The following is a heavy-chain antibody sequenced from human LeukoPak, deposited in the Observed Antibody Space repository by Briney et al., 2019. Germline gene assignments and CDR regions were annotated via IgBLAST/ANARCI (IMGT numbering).Heavy chain of an antibody. CDR2: VNLQGST. CDR1: GGSITSTNY. Sequence: PSGTLSLTCGVSGGSITSTNYWTWVRQPPGKGLEWIGEVNLQGSTNYNPSLMGRVAISVDMSENHISLQLTSVTAADTAVYYCAKDSTVSGSYYGMDIWGQGTTVTVSS. J-gene: IGHJ6*02. D-gene: IGHD3-3*01. V-gene: IGHV4-4*02. CDR3: AKDSTVSGSYYGMDI.